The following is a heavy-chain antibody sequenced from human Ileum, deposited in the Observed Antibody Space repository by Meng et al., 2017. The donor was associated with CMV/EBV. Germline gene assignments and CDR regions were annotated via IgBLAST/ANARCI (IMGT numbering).Heavy chain of an antibody. Sequence: LTCTVSGDSISSSSYYWGWIRQPPGKGLEGIGSIYYSGSTYYNPYLKSRVTISGDTSKNQFSLKLSSVTAADTAVYYCARRGDGYKFWGQGTLVTVSS. J-gene: IGHJ4*02. CDR2: IYYSGST. D-gene: IGHD5-24*01. CDR1: GDSISSSSYY. V-gene: IGHV4-39*01. CDR3: ARRGDGYKF.